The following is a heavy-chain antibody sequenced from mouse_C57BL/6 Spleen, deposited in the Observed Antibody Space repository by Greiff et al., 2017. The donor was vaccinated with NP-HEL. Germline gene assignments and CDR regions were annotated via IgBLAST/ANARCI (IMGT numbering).Heavy chain of an antibody. V-gene: IGHV5-12*01. CDR2: ISNGGGST. CDR1: GFTFSDYY. CDR3: AREGRVSIDMDN. D-gene: IGHD3-3*01. Sequence: EVMLVESGGCLVQPGGSLKLPCAASGFTFSDYYTYWVRQTPEKRLERAAYISNGGGSTYYPDTVKGRFTISRDNAKNTRCLQMSRLKSEVTAMYYCAREGRVSIDMDNWGKGDSVNVSS. J-gene: IGHJ4*01.